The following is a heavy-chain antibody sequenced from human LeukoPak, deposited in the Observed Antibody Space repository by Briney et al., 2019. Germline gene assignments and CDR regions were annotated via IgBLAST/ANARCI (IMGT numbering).Heavy chain of an antibody. J-gene: IGHJ3*02. CDR3: ARVIVGTTHPAIYDASDI. V-gene: IGHV3-66*01. Sequence: GGSLRLSCAASGFTVSSNYMSWVRQAPGTGLEWVSIIYSGGSTYYADSVKGRFTISRDNSKNTLYLQLNSLRAEDTAVYYCARVIVGTTHPAIYDASDIWGQGTMVTVS. D-gene: IGHD1-26*01. CDR1: GFTVSSNY. CDR2: IYSGGST.